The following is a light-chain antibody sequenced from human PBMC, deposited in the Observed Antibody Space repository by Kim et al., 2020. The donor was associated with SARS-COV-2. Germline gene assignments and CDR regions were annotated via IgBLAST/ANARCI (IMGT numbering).Light chain of an antibody. J-gene: IGKJ1*01. Sequence: DIQMTQSPSSLSASVGDRITITCRASQGISNYLAWYQQKPRKVPKLLIYVASTLQSGVPSRFSGSGSGTDFTLTISSLQPEDAATYYCQKYDSDPWTFGQGTKVDIK. CDR2: VAS. CDR3: QKYDSDPWT. V-gene: IGKV1-27*01. CDR1: QGISNY.